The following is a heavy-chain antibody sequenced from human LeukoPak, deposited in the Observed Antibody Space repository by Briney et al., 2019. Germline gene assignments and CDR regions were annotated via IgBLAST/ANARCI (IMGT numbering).Heavy chain of an antibody. D-gene: IGHD3-22*01. CDR3: AKRGVVIRVILVGFHKEAYYFDS. CDR2: IYSGGTT. CDR1: GFTVTSNY. J-gene: IGHJ4*02. Sequence: GGSLRLSCAASGFTVTSNYMSWVRQAPGKGLEWVSVIYSGGTTYYADSVKGRFTISRDNPKNTLYLQMNSLRAEDTAVYFCAKRGVVIRVILVGFHKEAYYFDSWGQGALVTVSS. V-gene: IGHV3-53*01.